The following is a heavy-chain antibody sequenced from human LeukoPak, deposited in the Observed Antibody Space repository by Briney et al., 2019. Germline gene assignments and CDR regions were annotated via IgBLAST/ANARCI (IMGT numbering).Heavy chain of an antibody. Sequence: SETLSLTCTVSDGSIINNNHYWGWIRQPPGKGLEWIGSIYYSGSTYYNPSLKSRVTISVDTSKNQFSLKLSSVTAADTAVYYCARRPPHSSGWYRWGQGTLVTVSS. CDR3: ARRPPHSSGWYR. CDR2: IYYSGST. J-gene: IGHJ4*02. D-gene: IGHD6-19*01. V-gene: IGHV4-39*01. CDR1: DGSIINNNHY.